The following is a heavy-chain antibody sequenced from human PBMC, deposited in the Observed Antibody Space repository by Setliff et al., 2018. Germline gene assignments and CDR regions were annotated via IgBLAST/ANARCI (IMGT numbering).Heavy chain of an antibody. J-gene: IGHJ3*02. CDR3: AKDSRYCSGGSCSEPDAFDI. Sequence: GSLRLSCAASGFTFSSCGMHWVRQAPGKGLEWVAVIWYDGSNKYYADSVKGRFTISRDNSKNTLFLQMNSLRAEDTAVYYCAKDSRYCSGGSCSEPDAFDIWGQGTMVTVSS. D-gene: IGHD2-15*01. V-gene: IGHV3-33*06. CDR1: GFTFSSCG. CDR2: IWYDGSNK.